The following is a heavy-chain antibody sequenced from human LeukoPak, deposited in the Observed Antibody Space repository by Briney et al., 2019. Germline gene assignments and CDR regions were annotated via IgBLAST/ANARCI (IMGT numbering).Heavy chain of an antibody. D-gene: IGHD4-17*01. J-gene: IGHJ6*03. CDR2: INPSGGST. Sequence: GASVKVSCKASGYTFTSYYMHWVRQAPGQGLEWMGIINPSGGSTSYAQKFQGRVTMTRDMSTSTVYMELSSLRSEDTAVYYCARGATRIPTVHYYYYYMDVWGKGTTVTVSS. CDR1: GYTFTSYY. CDR3: ARGATRIPTVHYYYYYMDV. V-gene: IGHV1-46*01.